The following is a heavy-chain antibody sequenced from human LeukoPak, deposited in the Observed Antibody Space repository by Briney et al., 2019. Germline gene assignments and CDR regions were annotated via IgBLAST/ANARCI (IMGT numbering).Heavy chain of an antibody. CDR1: GYTFTSYG. CDR2: ISAYNGNT. D-gene: IGHD3-3*01. V-gene: IGHV1-18*01. J-gene: IGHJ6*03. Sequence: ASVKVSCKASGYTFTSYGISWVRQAPGQGLEWMGWISAYNGNTNYAQKLQGRVTMTTDTSTSTAYMELRSLRSDDTAVYYCARVSNWSGYYEGVYYYYYYMDVWGKGTTVTVSS. CDR3: ARVSNWSGYYEGVYYYYYYMDV.